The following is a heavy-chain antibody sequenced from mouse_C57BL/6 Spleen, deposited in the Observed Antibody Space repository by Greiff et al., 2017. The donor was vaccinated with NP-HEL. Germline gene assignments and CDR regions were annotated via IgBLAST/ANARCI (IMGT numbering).Heavy chain of an antibody. D-gene: IGHD1-1*01. V-gene: IGHV1-42*01. CDR3: AWDYYGRGGFAY. Sequence: VQLKQSGPELVKPGASVKISRKASGYSFTGYYMNWVKQSPEKSLEWIGEINPSTGGTTYNQKFKAKATLTVDKSSSTAYMQLKSLTSEDSAVYYCAWDYYGRGGFAYWGQGTLVTVSA. CDR1: GYSFTGYY. J-gene: IGHJ3*01. CDR2: INPSTGGT.